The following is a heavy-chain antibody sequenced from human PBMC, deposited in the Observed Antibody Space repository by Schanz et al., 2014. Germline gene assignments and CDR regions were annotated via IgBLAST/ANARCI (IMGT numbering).Heavy chain of an antibody. CDR1: GFTVNTNY. CDR3: ARDKGGLIPFDY. CDR2: MYINSGST. D-gene: IGHD2-15*01. V-gene: IGHV3-53*01. J-gene: IGHJ4*02. Sequence: EVQLVESGGGLIQPGGSLRLSCAVSGFTVNTNYMSWVRQAPGKGLEWISSMYINSGSTQYADSVTGRFTISGDNSKNTLFLQMNSLRAEDTAVYYCARDKGGLIPFDYWGQGTLVAVSS.